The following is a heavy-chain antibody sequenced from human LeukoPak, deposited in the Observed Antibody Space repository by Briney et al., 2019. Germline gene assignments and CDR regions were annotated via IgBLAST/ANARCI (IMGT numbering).Heavy chain of an antibody. CDR3: ASLYYYGSGTLDY. J-gene: IGHJ4*02. CDR1: GGSISSSNW. Sequence: SETLSLTCAVSGGSISSSNWWSWVRQPPGKGLEWIGEIYHSGSTNYNPSLKSRVTISVDKSKNQFSLKLSSVTAADTAVYYCASLYYYGSGTLDYWGQGTLVTVSS. CDR2: IYHSGST. D-gene: IGHD3-10*01. V-gene: IGHV4-4*02.